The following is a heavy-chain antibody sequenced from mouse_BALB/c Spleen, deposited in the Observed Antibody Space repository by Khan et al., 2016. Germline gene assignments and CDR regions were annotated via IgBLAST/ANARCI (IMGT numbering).Heavy chain of an antibody. CDR2: ISDGGSYT. Sequence: EVELVESGGGLVKPGGSLKLSCAASGFTFSDYYMYWVRQTPEKRLEWVASISDGGSYTYYPDSVKGRFTISRDNAKNNLYLQMSSPKSEDTAMYYCARSTMITAWFAYWGQGTLVAVSA. D-gene: IGHD2-4*01. CDR3: ARSTMITAWFAY. V-gene: IGHV5-4*02. J-gene: IGHJ3*01. CDR1: GFTFSDYY.